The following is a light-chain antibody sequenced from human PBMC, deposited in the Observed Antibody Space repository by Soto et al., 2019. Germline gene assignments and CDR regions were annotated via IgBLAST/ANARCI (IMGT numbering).Light chain of an antibody. J-gene: IGLJ2*01. V-gene: IGLV4-69*01. CDR3: KSWGSGIRV. Sequence: QLVLTQSPSASDSLGASVKLTCTLSSGHSSYAIAWHQQQPEKGPRYLMKLNIDGSHCKGDRIPDLFSGLSSGAERYLSISIRRSEDDADYFCKSWGSGIRVFGVGTKLTGL. CDR1: SGHSSYA. CDR2: LNIDGSH.